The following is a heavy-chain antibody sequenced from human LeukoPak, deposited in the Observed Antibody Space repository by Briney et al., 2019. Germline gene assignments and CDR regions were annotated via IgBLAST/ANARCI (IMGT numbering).Heavy chain of an antibody. CDR2: ISAYSGNT. V-gene: IGHV1-18*01. CDR1: GYTFTRYG. CDR3: ARDFFHGHCSGLTCFLLDS. D-gene: IGHD2-15*01. Sequence: EASVKVSCKASGYTFTRYGITWVRQAPGQGLEWMGWISAYSGNTNYAQKFQGRLTVTTDTSTNTAYMELRSLRPDDTAVYYCARDFFHGHCSGLTCFLLDSWGQGSLVTVSS. J-gene: IGHJ4*02.